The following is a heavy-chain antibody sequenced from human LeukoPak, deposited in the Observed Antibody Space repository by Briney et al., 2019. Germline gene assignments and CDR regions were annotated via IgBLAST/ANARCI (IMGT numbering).Heavy chain of an antibody. J-gene: IGHJ4*02. CDR1: GYTFTNYG. CDR2: ISAYTGNT. D-gene: IGHD3-22*01. Sequence: GASVKVSCKASGYTFTNYGISWVRQAPGQGLEWMGWISAYTGNTNYAQNFQGRDTMTTDTSTSTAFMELRSLRSDDTAVYYCARSGVGYFYDNTGYYPLDYWGERTLVTVSS. CDR3: ARSGVGYFYDNTGYYPLDY. V-gene: IGHV1-18*01.